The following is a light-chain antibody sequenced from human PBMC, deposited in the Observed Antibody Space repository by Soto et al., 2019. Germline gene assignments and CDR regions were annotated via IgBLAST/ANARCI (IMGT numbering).Light chain of an antibody. CDR3: QQRSNWPLT. V-gene: IGKV3-11*01. J-gene: IGKJ4*01. CDR2: DTF. Sequence: EIVLTQSPATPSLSPGERATLSCRASQSVGSYLAWYQQKPGQAPRLLIYDTFNRATGIPARFSGSGSGTDFTLTISSLEPEDFAVYYCQQRSNWPLTFGGGTKVEIK. CDR1: QSVGSY.